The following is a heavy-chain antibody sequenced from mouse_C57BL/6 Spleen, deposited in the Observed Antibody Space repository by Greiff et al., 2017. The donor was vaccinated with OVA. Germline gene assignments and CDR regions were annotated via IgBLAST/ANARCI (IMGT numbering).Heavy chain of an antibody. J-gene: IGHJ2*01. CDR3: TRVYFDY. CDR1: GFTFRSYA. V-gene: IGHV5-9-1*02. CDR2: ISSGGEYI. Sequence: EVQGVESGEGLVKPGGSLKLSCAASGFTFRSYAMSWVRQTPEKRLEWVAYISSGGEYIYYADTVKGRFTIASDTSRHTLYLQMSSFESYDTARYYCTRVYFDYWGQGTTLTVSS.